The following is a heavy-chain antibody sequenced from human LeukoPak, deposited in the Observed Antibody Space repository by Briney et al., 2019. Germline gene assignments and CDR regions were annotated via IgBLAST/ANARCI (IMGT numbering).Heavy chain of an antibody. CDR2: IYHSGST. CDR3: ARPNYGYPDY. CDR1: GYSISSGYY. Sequence: SETLSLTCAVSGYSISSGYYWGWIRQPPGKGLEWIGSIYHSGSTYYNPSLKSRVTISVDTSKNQFSLKLSSVTAADTAVYYCARPNYGYPDYWGQGTWSPSPQ. V-gene: IGHV4-38-2*01. J-gene: IGHJ4*02. D-gene: IGHD5-18*01.